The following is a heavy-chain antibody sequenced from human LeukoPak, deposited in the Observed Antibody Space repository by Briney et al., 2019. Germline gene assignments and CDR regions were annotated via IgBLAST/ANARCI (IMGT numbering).Heavy chain of an antibody. CDR1: GFTFSSYG. D-gene: IGHD3-3*01. CDR3: AKADFWSGYYTGGPFDY. V-gene: IGHV3-30*02. Sequence: GGSLRLSCAASGFTFSSYGMHWVRQAPGKGLEWVAFIRYDGSNKYYADSVKGRFTISRDNSKNTLYLQVNSLRAEDTAVYYCAKADFWSGYYTGGPFDYWGQGTLVTVSS. CDR2: IRYDGSNK. J-gene: IGHJ4*02.